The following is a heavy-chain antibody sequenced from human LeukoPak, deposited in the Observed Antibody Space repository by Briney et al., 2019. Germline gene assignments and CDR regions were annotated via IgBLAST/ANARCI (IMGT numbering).Heavy chain of an antibody. Sequence: SETLSLTCTVSGGSISSSSYYWGWIRQPPGKGLEWIGSIYYSGSTYYNPSLKSRVTISVDTSKNQFSLKLSSVTAADTAVYYCATLRRVAARGTGFDYWGQGTLVTVSS. CDR2: IYYSGST. V-gene: IGHV4-39*01. J-gene: IGHJ4*02. D-gene: IGHD6-6*01. CDR3: ATLRRVAARGTGFDY. CDR1: GGSISSSSYY.